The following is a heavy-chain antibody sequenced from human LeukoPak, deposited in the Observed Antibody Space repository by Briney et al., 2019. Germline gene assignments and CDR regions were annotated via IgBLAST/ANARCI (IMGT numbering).Heavy chain of an antibody. CDR2: ITPLFGST. V-gene: IGHV1-69*13. Sequence: SVKVSCKTSGSTFSSSVINWVRQAPGQGLEWMGGITPLFGSTNYAQEFQGRVTITADESTSTAYMELSSLRSEDTAVYYCARVDGGRGPEWGQGTLVTVSS. D-gene: IGHD4-23*01. J-gene: IGHJ4*02. CDR1: GSTFSSSV. CDR3: ARVDGGRGPE.